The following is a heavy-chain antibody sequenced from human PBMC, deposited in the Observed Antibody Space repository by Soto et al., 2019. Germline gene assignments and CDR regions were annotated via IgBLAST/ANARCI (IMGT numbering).Heavy chain of an antibody. CDR1: GGSISSYY. CDR3: GRTGWVDAGDI. V-gene: IGHV4-59*08. Sequence: SETLSLTCTVSGGSISSYYWSWIRQPPGKGLEWIGYIYYSGSTNYNPSLKSRVTISVDTSKNQFSLKLSSVTAADTAVYYCGRTGWVDAGDICGQGTMVTV. D-gene: IGHD1-26*01. CDR2: IYYSGST. J-gene: IGHJ3*02.